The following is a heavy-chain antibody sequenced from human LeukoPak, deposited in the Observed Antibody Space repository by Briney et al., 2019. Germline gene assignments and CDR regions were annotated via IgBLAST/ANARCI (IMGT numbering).Heavy chain of an antibody. V-gene: IGHV3-20*04. Sequence: GGSLRLSCAASGFTFDDYVVTWVRQAPGKGLEWVSGINWNGGSTGYADSVRGRFTISRDNAKNSLYLQMNSLRAEDTALYYCARRGYDLNGVDYWGQGTLVTVSS. D-gene: IGHD5-12*01. CDR1: GFTFDDYV. CDR2: INWNGGST. J-gene: IGHJ4*02. CDR3: ARRGYDLNGVDY.